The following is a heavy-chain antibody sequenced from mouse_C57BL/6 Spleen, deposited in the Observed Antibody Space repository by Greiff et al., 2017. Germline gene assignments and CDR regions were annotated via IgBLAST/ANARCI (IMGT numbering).Heavy chain of an antibody. J-gene: IGHJ4*01. CDR1: GFSLTSYG. Sequence: VQGVESGPGLVAPSQSLSITCTVSGFSLTSYGVSWVRQPPGKGLEWLGVIWGDGSTNYHSALISRLSISQDNSKSQVFLKLNSLQTDDTATYYCAKQGTNYYSNSRGAMDYWGQGTSVTVSS. CDR2: IWGDGST. V-gene: IGHV2-3*01. D-gene: IGHD2-5*01. CDR3: AKQGTNYYSNSRGAMDY.